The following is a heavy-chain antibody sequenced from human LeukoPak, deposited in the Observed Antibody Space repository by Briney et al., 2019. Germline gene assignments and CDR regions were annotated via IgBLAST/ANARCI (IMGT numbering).Heavy chain of an antibody. V-gene: IGHV1-18*01. D-gene: IGHD3-9*01. CDR2: ISAYNGNT. Sequence: ASVKVSCKASGYTFTSYGISWVRQAPGQGLEWMGWISAYNGNTNYAQKLQGRVTMTTDTSTSTAYMELRSLRSDDTAVYYCARGESNYDILTGYYIPDAFDIWGQGTMVTVSS. J-gene: IGHJ3*02. CDR3: ARGESNYDILTGYYIPDAFDI. CDR1: GYTFTSYG.